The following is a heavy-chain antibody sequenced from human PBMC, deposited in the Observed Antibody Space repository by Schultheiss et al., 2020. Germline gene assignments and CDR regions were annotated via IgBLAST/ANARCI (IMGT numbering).Heavy chain of an antibody. CDR3: TRWALRDYGAFDI. CDR2: TRSKTHNHAT. D-gene: IGHD4-17*01. V-gene: IGHV3-73*01. J-gene: IGHJ3*02. Sequence: GGSLRLPCVASGFIFIDSAIYWVRQASGKGLEWFGRTRSKTHNHATAYSASVKGRFTISRDDSRDTAFLQMDSLQTEDTAVYYCTRWALRDYGAFDIWGEGTMVSVSS. CDR1: GFIFIDSA.